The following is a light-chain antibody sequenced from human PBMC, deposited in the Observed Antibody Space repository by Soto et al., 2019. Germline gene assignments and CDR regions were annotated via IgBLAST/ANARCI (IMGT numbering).Light chain of an antibody. CDR2: GAS. CDR1: LTINTY. CDR3: QQTYSDIA. Sequence: EILITQPNSTLPAPVGDRVPITCWASLTINTYVIWSQQMSGEPPRLLIDGASTLHDGVPSRFSGSGSGADFTLTISGLQPEDFASYHCQQTYSDIACGGGTKWIS. V-gene: IGKV1-39*01. J-gene: IGKJ4*01.